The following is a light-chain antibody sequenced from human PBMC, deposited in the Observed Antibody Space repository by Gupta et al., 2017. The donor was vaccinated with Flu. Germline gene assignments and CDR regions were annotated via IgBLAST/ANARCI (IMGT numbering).Light chain of an antibody. Sequence: QSALTQPASESASPGQPITISCPGTSSDVGGYNYVSWYQQHPGKAPKLMIYEVSNRPSGVSNRFSGSKSGNTASLTISGLQAEDEADYYCSSYTSSSTVVFGGGTKLTVL. V-gene: IGLV2-14*01. CDR2: EVS. CDR1: SSDVGGYNY. CDR3: SSYTSSSTVV. J-gene: IGLJ2*01.